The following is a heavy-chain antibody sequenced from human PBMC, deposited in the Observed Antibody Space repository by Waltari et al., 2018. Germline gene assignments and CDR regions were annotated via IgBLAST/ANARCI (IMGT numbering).Heavy chain of an antibody. CDR3: ARVEGVLRFLEWLFPYYFDY. Sequence: QVQLVQSGAEVKKPGASVKVSCKASGYTFTSFDINWVRQATGQGLEWMGGIIPIFGTANYAQKFQGRVTITADESTSTAYMELSSLRSEDTAVYYCARVEGVLRFLEWLFPYYFDYWGQGTQVTVSS. V-gene: IGHV1-69*01. CDR1: GYTFTSFD. CDR2: IIPIFGTA. D-gene: IGHD3-3*01. J-gene: IGHJ4*02.